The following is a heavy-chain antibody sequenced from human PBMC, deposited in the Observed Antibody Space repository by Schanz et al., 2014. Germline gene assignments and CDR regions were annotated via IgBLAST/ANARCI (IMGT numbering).Heavy chain of an antibody. D-gene: IGHD1-1*01. V-gene: IGHV4-61*02. CDR2: VFPNGIT. J-gene: IGHJ2*01. CDR1: GGSIRSGTYY. CDR3: ARDTTWRLDL. Sequence: QVQLQESGPGLVKPSQTLSLTCTVSGGSIRSGTYYWSWIRQPAGKALEWVGRVFPNGITNYNPSLKTLVTIALDTPKNQFSLTLTSQTAADTAVYYCARDTTWRLDLWGRGTLVTVSS.